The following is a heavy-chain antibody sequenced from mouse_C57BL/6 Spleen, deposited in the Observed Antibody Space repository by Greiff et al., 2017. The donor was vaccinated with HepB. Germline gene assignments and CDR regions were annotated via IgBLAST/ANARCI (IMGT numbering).Heavy chain of an antibody. V-gene: IGHV1-69*01. J-gene: IGHJ2*01. CDR1: GYTFTSYW. CDR2: IDPSDSYT. CDR3: ARGKQGYYFDY. Sequence: QVQLQQPGAELVMPGASVKLSCKASGYTFTSYWMHWVKQRPGQGLEWTGEIDPSDSYTNYNQTFKGKSTLTVDKSSSTAYMQLSSLTSEDSAVYYCARGKQGYYFDYWSQGATLTVAS.